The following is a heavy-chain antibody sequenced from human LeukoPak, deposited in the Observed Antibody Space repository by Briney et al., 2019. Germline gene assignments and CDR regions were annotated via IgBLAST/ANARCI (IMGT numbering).Heavy chain of an antibody. D-gene: IGHD1-14*01. J-gene: IGHJ4*02. CDR3: ARDRGRNSFDY. V-gene: IGHV3-20*04. CDR2: INWNGGSR. Sequence: GGSLRLSCAASGFTFDDYGMSWVRHGPGKGLEWVSGINWNGGSRGYADSVKGRFTISRDNAKNSLYLQMNSLRAEDTALYYCARDRGRNSFDYWGQGTLVSVSS. CDR1: GFTFDDYG.